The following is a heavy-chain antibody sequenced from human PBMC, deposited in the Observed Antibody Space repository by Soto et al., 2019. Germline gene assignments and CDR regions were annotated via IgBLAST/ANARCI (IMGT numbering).Heavy chain of an antibody. CDR1: GFTFSSYG. Sequence: QVQLVESGGGVVQPGRSLRLSCAASGFTFSSYGMNWVSQAPGKGLEWVAVISYDGSNKYYADSVKGRFTISRDSSKNMLYLQMNSLRAEDTAVYYCAKEDRSSGHYYYGMDVWGQVTKVTVS. D-gene: IGHD6-13*01. CDR2: ISYDGSNK. CDR3: AKEDRSSGHYYYGMDV. J-gene: IGHJ6*02. V-gene: IGHV3-30*18.